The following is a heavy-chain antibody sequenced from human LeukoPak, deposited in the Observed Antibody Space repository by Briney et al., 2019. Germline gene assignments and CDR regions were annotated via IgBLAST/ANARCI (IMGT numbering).Heavy chain of an antibody. Sequence: GGSLRLSCAASGFTFSNAWMSWVRRAPGKGLEWVGRIKSKTDGGTTDYAAPVKGRFTISRDDSKNTLYLQMNSLKTEDTAVYYCTATIFGVVIGPKDYWGQGTLVTVSS. D-gene: IGHD3-3*01. J-gene: IGHJ4*02. CDR2: IKSKTDGGTT. V-gene: IGHV3-15*01. CDR1: GFTFSNAW. CDR3: TATIFGVVIGPKDY.